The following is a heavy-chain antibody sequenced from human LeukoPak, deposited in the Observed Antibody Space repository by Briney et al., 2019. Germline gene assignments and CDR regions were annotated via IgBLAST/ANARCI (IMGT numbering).Heavy chain of an antibody. CDR2: ISGSGAST. Sequence: GGSLRLSCGASGSTFSSNGMRWVRQAPGKGLEWVSAISGSGASTYYADSVKGRFTISRDNSKNTLYLQMNSLRAEDTAVYYCAKVGGGYGLDYWGQGTLVTVSS. CDR1: GSTFSSNG. D-gene: IGHD3-16*01. J-gene: IGHJ4*02. V-gene: IGHV3-23*01. CDR3: AKVGGGYGLDY.